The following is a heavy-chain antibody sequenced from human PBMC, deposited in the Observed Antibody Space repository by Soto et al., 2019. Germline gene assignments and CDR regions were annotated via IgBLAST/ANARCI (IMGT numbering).Heavy chain of an antibody. D-gene: IGHD3-16*02. CDR1: GYTFNNYG. Sequence: ASVKVYCEASGYTFNNYGISWVRQAPGQGLEWMGCISTNSGHTDYAQNIRGRVTMTTDTSTTTAYMELRSLRSDDTAVYYCAREEYRQLDHWGQGTLVTVSS. CDR3: AREEYRQLDH. V-gene: IGHV1-18*04. J-gene: IGHJ5*02. CDR2: ISTNSGHT.